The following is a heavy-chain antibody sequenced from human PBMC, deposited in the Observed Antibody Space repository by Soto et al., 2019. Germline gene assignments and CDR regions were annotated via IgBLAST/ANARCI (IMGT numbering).Heavy chain of an antibody. D-gene: IGHD2-2*01. Sequence: SETLSLTCTVSGGSISSGDYYWSWIRQPPGKGLEWIGYIYYSGSTYYNPSLKSRVTISVDTSKNQFSLKLSSVTAADTAVYYCARGYCSSTSCYNWFDPWRQGTLVTVSS. CDR2: IYYSGST. J-gene: IGHJ5*02. CDR1: GGSISSGDYY. CDR3: ARGYCSSTSCYNWFDP. V-gene: IGHV4-30-4*01.